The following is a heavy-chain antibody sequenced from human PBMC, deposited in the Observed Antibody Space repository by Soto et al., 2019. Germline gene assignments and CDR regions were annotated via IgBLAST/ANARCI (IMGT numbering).Heavy chain of an antibody. D-gene: IGHD3-10*01. CDR1: GFIFSSYW. CDR2: IKYDERST. J-gene: IGHJ5*02. CDR3: VRAYMLRGRDSNWFDP. Sequence: EVQLVESGGGLVQPGGSLRLSCAASGFIFSSYWMHWVRQAPGKGPVWVSRIKYDERSTTYADSVKGRFTISRDNDKNTLYLEMNSLRAEDTAVYYCVRAYMLRGRDSNWFDPWGQGTLVTVSS. V-gene: IGHV3-74*01.